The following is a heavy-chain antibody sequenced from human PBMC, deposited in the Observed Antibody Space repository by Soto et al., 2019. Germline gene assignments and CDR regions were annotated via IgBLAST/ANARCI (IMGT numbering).Heavy chain of an antibody. Sequence: PGGSLRLSCAASRVTFSSYSMKWVRQAPGKGLEWVSSISSSSSYIYYADSVKGRFTISRDNAKNSLFLQMNSLRAEDTAVYYCARDCSSTKREGRDLRDYYYYGMDVWGQGTTVTVSS. CDR1: RVTFSSYS. V-gene: IGHV3-21*01. CDR2: ISSSSSYI. D-gene: IGHD2-2*01. CDR3: ARDCSSTKREGRDLRDYYYYGMDV. J-gene: IGHJ6*02.